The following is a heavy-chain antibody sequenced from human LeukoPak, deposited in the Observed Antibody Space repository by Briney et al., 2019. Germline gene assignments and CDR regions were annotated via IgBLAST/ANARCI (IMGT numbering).Heavy chain of an antibody. Sequence: SETLSRTCSVSGYSISSGYYWGWIRQPPGKGLEWIGSSNHSGSSYYNPSLKSRVTILVDTSRNQFSLKLTSVTVADTAVYYCAKDTYDSRGYYPWDHWGQGTLVTVSS. CDR3: AKDTYDSRGYYPWDH. V-gene: IGHV4-38-2*02. D-gene: IGHD3-22*01. J-gene: IGHJ4*02. CDR2: SNHSGSS. CDR1: GYSISSGYY.